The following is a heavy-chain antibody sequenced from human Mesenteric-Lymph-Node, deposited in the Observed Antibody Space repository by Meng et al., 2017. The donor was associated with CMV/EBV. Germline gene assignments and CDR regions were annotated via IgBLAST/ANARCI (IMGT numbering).Heavy chain of an antibody. J-gene: IGHJ4*02. V-gene: IGHV1-2*06. CDR1: GYTFSDYY. Sequence: QVQLVQSGAEVKKPGASVTVSCKASGYTFSDYYINWVRQAPGQGLEWMGRINPKTGGRSYAQNFQGRVTMTRDTSINTAYMEVNRLNSDDTAMYYCARDRDTDWYSPFDYWGPGTLVTVSS. CDR2: INPKTGGR. D-gene: IGHD3-9*01. CDR3: ARDRDTDWYSPFDY.